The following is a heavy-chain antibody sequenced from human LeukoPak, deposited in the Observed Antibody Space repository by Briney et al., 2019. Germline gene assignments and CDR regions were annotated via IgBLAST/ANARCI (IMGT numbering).Heavy chain of an antibody. J-gene: IGHJ4*02. Sequence: SETLSLTCAVYGGSFSGYYWSWIRQPPGKGLEWIGEINHNGSTNYNPSLKSRVTISVDTSKNQFSLKLSSVTAADTAVYYCAREGVSWNLNYWGQGTLVTVSS. CDR2: INHNGST. D-gene: IGHD1-1*01. CDR3: AREGVSWNLNY. V-gene: IGHV4-34*01. CDR1: GGSFSGYY.